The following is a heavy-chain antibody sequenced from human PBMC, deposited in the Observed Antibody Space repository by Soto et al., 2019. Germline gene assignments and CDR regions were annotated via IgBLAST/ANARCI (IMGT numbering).Heavy chain of an antibody. J-gene: IGHJ6*02. V-gene: IGHV4-31*03. D-gene: IGHD3-10*01. CDR2: IYNNGSA. CDR1: GGSISSGGLY. CDR3: ARARFGELGSYGMDV. Sequence: PSETLSLTCTVSGGSISSGGLYWNWIRQHSGKGLEWIGYIYNNGSAYYNPSLKSRVTISVDTSKNHFSLKLSSVTAADTAVYYCARARFGELGSYGMDVWGQGTTVTVYS.